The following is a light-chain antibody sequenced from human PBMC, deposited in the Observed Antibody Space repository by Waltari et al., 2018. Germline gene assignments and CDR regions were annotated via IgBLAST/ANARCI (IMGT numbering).Light chain of an antibody. J-gene: IGLJ2*01. CDR2: HNN. Sequence: QSVLTQPPSVSAAPGQKVTISCSGSSSNIGNNYVSWYQQLPGTATKLLIYHNNKRPSGIPDRFSGSKSGTSATLGITGLQTGDEADYYCGTWDSSLSAGEVFGGGTKMTVL. CDR3: GTWDSSLSAGEV. CDR1: SSNIGNNY. V-gene: IGLV1-51*01.